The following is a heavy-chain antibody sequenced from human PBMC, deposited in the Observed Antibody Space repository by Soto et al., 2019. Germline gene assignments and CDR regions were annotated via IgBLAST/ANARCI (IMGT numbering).Heavy chain of an antibody. Sequence: EVQLVESGGGLVQPGGSVIISCAASGFTFSGSAIHWVRQASGKGLEWLGRIKTRSYNYATAYTASLKGRFTISRDDSKNTVYLQMNSLKTEDTAVYFCSRLWAGGDDRDSPPYYLDSWGQGTLVTVSS. CDR2: IKTRSYNYAT. D-gene: IGHD3-16*01. V-gene: IGHV3-73*02. CDR3: SRLWAGGDDRDSPPYYLDS. J-gene: IGHJ4*02. CDR1: GFTFSGSA.